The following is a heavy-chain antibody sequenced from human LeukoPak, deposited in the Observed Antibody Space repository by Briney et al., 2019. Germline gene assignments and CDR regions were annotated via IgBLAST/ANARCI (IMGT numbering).Heavy chain of an antibody. CDR2: NNPNSGGS. J-gene: IGHJ6*03. CDR3: ARDRGVDYCSGGSCSHYYYYMDV. CDR1: GYTFTSYY. V-gene: IGHV1-2*02. D-gene: IGHD2-15*01. Sequence: GASVKVSRKASGYTFTSYYMHWVRQAPGQGLEWMGWNNPNSGGSNYAQKFQGRVTMTRDTSISTAYMELSRLRSDDTAVYYCARDRGVDYCSGGSCSHYYYYMDVWGKGTTVTISS.